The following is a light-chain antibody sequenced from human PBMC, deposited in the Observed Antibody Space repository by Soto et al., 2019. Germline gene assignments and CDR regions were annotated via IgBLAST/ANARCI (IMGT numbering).Light chain of an antibody. CDR3: QHRGDWPLT. CDR2: DAS. J-gene: IGKJ4*01. V-gene: IGKV3-11*01. Sequence: DIVLTQSPAILSLSPGDRATLSCTASQSVNTYLAWYQQRPGQAPRLLIFDASNRANGIPARFSGSGSGTDFSLTISSLDPEDFAIYYCQHRGDWPLTFGGGTKVEIK. CDR1: QSVNTY.